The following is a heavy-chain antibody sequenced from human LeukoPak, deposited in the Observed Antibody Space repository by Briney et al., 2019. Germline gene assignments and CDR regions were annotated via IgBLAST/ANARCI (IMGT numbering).Heavy chain of an antibody. CDR1: GFTFSSYA. Sequence: PGGSLRLSCAASGFTFSSYAMHWVRQAPGKGLEWGAVISYDGSNKYYADSVKGRFTISRDNSKNTLYLQMNSLRAEDTAVYYCARDSGPFDYWGQGTLVTVSS. CDR3: ARDSGPFDY. J-gene: IGHJ4*02. V-gene: IGHV3-30*04. D-gene: IGHD3-10*01. CDR2: ISYDGSNK.